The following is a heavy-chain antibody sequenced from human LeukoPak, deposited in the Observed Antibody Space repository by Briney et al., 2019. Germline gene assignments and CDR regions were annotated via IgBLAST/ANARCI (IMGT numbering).Heavy chain of an antibody. CDR2: ISGSGGSI. J-gene: IGHJ4*02. CDR3: AKGTYAVDY. D-gene: IGHD3-16*01. V-gene: IGHV3-23*01. Sequence: GSLRLSCAASGFTFSSYAMSWVRQAPGKGLEWVSGISGSGGSIYYTDSVKGRFTISRDNSKNTLYLQMNSLRAEDTAVYYCAKGTYAVDYWGQGTLVTVSS. CDR1: GFTFSSYA.